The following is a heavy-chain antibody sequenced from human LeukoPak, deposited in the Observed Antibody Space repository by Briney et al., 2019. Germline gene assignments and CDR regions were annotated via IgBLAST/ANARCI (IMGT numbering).Heavy chain of an antibody. CDR1: GFTFINYG. CDR3: AKVVQYTRSTGTGLDY. D-gene: IGHD1-1*01. V-gene: IGHV3-33*06. CDR2: IWYDGSYK. J-gene: IGHJ4*02. Sequence: PGGSLRLSCAASGFTFINYGMHWVRQAPGKGLDWVAVIWYDGSYKYYADSVKGRFTISRDNSKNTLYLQMNSLRAEDTAIYYCAKVVQYTRSTGTGLDYWGQGTLVTVSS.